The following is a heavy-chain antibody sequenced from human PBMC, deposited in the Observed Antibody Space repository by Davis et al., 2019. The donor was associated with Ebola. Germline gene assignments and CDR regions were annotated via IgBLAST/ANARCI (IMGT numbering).Heavy chain of an antibody. CDR2: INHSGST. J-gene: IGHJ1*01. CDR3: ARGSAAEH. CDR1: GGSFSGYY. Sequence: PSETLSLTCAVYGGSFSGYYWSWIRQPPGKGLEWIGEINHSGSTNYNPSLKSRVTISVDTSKNQFSLKLSSVTAADTAVYYCARGSAAEHWGQGTLVTVSS. D-gene: IGHD6-13*01. V-gene: IGHV4-34*01.